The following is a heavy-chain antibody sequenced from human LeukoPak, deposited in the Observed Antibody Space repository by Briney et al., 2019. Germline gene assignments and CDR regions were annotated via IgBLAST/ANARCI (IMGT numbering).Heavy chain of an antibody. J-gene: IGHJ4*02. V-gene: IGHV3-49*04. D-gene: IGHD3-22*01. Sequence: GGSLRLSCTASGFTSGDYAMSWVRQAPGKGLEWVGFIRSKAHGGTTEYAASVKGRFTISRDDSKSIAYLQMNSLKTEDTAVYYCTRDGGMDYYDSSGYPISHWGQGTLVTVSS. CDR3: TRDGGMDYYDSSGYPISH. CDR2: IRSKAHGGTT. CDR1: GFTSGDYA.